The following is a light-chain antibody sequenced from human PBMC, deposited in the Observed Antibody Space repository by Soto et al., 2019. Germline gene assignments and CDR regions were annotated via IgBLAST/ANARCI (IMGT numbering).Light chain of an antibody. V-gene: IGLV2-11*01. J-gene: IGLJ1*01. CDR2: DVS. CDR1: SSDVGGYNY. CDR3: CSYAGSYTFGV. Sequence: QSALTQPRLVSLSPGQAVTISCTGTSSDVGGYNYVSLYQQHPGKAPKLMIYDVSKRPSGVPDRFSGSNSGNTASLTISGLQAEDEADYYCCSYAGSYTFGVFGTGTKVTVL.